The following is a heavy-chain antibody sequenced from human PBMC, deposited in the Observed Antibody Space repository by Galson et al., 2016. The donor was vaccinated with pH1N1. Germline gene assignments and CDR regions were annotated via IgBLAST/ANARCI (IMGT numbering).Heavy chain of an antibody. Sequence: QSGAEVKKPGESLKISCKGSGYTFTSYWIGWVRQMPGKGLEWMGIIYPGDSDTRYSPSLQGQVTISADKSISTAYLQLSSLEASDTAMYYCARRDSRYGMDVWGQGTTVTVSS. J-gene: IGHJ6*02. D-gene: IGHD3-22*01. CDR2: IYPGDSDT. V-gene: IGHV5-51*01. CDR1: GYTFTSYW. CDR3: ARRDSRYGMDV.